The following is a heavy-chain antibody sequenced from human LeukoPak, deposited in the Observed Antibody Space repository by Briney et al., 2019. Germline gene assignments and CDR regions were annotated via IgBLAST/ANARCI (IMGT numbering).Heavy chain of an antibody. J-gene: IGHJ5*02. CDR1: RFTFSSYS. CDR2: ISSSGSYI. CDR3: AKDSPYSGSHHNWFDP. Sequence: TGGSLRLSCAASRFTFSSYSMNWVRQAPGKGLEWVSSISSSGSYIYYADSVKGRFTISRDNSKNTLYLQMNSLRAEDTAVYYCAKDSPYSGSHHNWFDPWGQGTLVTVSS. D-gene: IGHD1-26*01. V-gene: IGHV3-21*04.